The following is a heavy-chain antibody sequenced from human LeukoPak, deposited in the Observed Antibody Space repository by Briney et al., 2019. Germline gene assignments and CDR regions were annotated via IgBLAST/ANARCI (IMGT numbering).Heavy chain of an antibody. Sequence: PGGSLRLSCAASGFTFSNYPMHWVRQAPGKGLDWVAIISYDGSSKDYADSVKGRFTISRDNSENTVYLQMNSLRAEATAIYYCAKDWAGSDYFDYWGQGTLVTVSS. CDR3: AKDWAGSDYFDY. CDR1: GFTFSNYP. CDR2: ISYDGSSK. D-gene: IGHD1-14*01. V-gene: IGHV3-30-3*01. J-gene: IGHJ4*02.